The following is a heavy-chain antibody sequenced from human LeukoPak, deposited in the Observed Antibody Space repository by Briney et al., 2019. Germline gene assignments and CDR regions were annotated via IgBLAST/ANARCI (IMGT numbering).Heavy chain of an antibody. J-gene: IGHJ3*02. D-gene: IGHD3-10*01. CDR3: ARVSMATGPLDAFDI. CDR2: INHSGST. CDR1: GGSISSYY. Sequence: SETLSLTCTVSGGSISSYYWSWIRQPPGKGLEWIGEINHSGSTNYNPSLKSRVTISVDTSKNQFSLKLSSVTAADTAVYYCARVSMATGPLDAFDIWGQGTMVTVSS. V-gene: IGHV4-34*01.